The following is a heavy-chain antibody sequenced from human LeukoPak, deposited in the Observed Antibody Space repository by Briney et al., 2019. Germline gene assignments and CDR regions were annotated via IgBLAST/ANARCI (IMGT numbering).Heavy chain of an antibody. Sequence: GASVKVSCMTSRYTLTDSYMLRVRQAPGHRLEWMGWIKPHTGGTNYAQRFQGRVTMTRDTSIRTAYIDLNSLRSDDTAVYYCARDGRLTIFVRGIITEGSPPKNWGQGTLVTVSS. CDR3: ARDGRLTIFVRGIITEGSPPKN. D-gene: IGHD3-10*01. V-gene: IGHV1-2*02. CDR2: IKPHTGGT. CDR1: RYTLTDSY. J-gene: IGHJ4*02.